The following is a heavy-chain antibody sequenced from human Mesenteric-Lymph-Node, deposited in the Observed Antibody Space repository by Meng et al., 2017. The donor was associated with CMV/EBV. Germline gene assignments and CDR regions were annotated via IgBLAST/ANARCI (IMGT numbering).Heavy chain of an antibody. J-gene: IGHJ6*02. CDR1: GFTFTSYE. CDR2: ILFDGSNQ. V-gene: IGHV3-30*02. D-gene: IGHD3-10*01. CDR3: AKDRGYKDYYYAADV. Sequence: GESLKISCAASGFTFTSYEMNWVRQAPGKGLEWVAFILFDGSNQYYADSVKGRFTISRDNSKNTLYLQMNTLRAEDTAVYHCAKDRGYKDYYYAADVWGQGTTVTVSS.